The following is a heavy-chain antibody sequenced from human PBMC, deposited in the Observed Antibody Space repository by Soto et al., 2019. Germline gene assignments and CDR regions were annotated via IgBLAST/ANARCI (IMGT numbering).Heavy chain of an antibody. V-gene: IGHV4-30-4*01. J-gene: IGHJ4*02. Sequence: SETLSLTCTVSGGSISSGDYYWSWIRQPPGKGLEWIGYIYYSGSTYYNPSLKSRVTISVDTSKNQFSLKLSSVTAADTAVYYCATVVGYSGYGASGSIPYFDYWGQGTRLTLSS. CDR3: ATVVGYSGYGASGSIPYFDY. CDR1: GGSISSGDYY. D-gene: IGHD5-12*01. CDR2: IYYSGST.